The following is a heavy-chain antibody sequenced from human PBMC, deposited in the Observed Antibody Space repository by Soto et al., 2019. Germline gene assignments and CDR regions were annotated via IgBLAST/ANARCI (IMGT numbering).Heavy chain of an antibody. CDR3: ARRVYYGSGSSEGDFDY. CDR1: GYAFATYS. V-gene: IGHV1-3*01. CDR2: INGGNGKT. D-gene: IGHD3-10*01. Sequence: ASVKVSCKASGYAFATYSLHWVRQAPGQGLEWMGWINGGNGKTTYSQKSQDRVTFTRDTSASTASLELGSLTSEDTAVYYCARRVYYGSGSSEGDFDYWGQGTLVTVSS. J-gene: IGHJ4*02.